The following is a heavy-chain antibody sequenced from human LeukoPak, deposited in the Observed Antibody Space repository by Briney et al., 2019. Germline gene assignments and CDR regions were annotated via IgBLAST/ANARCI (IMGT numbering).Heavy chain of an antibody. J-gene: IGHJ4*02. CDR1: GYSFNNYW. Sequence: GESLKISCKGSGYSFNNYWIGWVRQMPGKGLEWMGIIYPGDSDTRYSPSSQGQVTISADKSISTAYLQWSSLKASDTAMYYCARRPGITGTQTFDYWGQGTLVTVSS. V-gene: IGHV5-51*01. CDR3: ARRPGITGTQTFDY. D-gene: IGHD1-7*01. CDR2: IYPGDSDT.